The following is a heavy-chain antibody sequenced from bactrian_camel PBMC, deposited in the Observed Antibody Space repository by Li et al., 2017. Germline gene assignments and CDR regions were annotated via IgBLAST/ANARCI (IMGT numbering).Heavy chain of an antibody. D-gene: IGHD4*01. V-gene: IGHV3S1*01. CDR2: ISTKGAIT. J-gene: IGHJ4*01. CDR1: GSSYINYC. Sequence: VQLVESGGGLVQPGGSLRLSCAASGSSYINYCMGWFRQAPGKEREGVAAISTKGAITSYTDSVKGRFTISRDNAKSTLYLQLNSLKTEDTAMYYCVTKDYRDYGAASGQGTQVTVS.